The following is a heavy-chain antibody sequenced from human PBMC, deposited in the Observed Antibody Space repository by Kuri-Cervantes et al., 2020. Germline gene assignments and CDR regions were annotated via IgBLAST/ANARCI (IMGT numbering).Heavy chain of an antibody. D-gene: IGHD4-17*01. CDR1: GFTFSSYA. Sequence: GESLKISCAASGFTFSSYAMSWIRQAPGKGLEWVSYISSSGSTIYYADSVKGRFTISRDNAKNSLCLQMNSLRAEDTAVYYCAGVPDYGDYVDYWGQGTLVTVSS. CDR2: ISSSGSTI. J-gene: IGHJ4*02. V-gene: IGHV3-11*01. CDR3: AGVPDYGDYVDY.